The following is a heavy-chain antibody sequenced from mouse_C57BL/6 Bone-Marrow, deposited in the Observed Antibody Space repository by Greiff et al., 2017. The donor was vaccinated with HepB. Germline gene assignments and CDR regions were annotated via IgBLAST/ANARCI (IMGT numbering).Heavy chain of an antibody. Sequence: EVKLVESGGGLVQPGGSMKLSCVASGFTFSNYWMNWVRQSPEKGLEWVAQIRLKSDNYATHYAESVKGRFTISRDDSKSSVYLQMNNLRAEDTGIYYCTGIYYYGRFAYWGQGTLVTVSA. D-gene: IGHD1-1*01. CDR2: IRLKSDNYAT. CDR1: GFTFSNYW. V-gene: IGHV6-3*01. CDR3: TGIYYYGRFAY. J-gene: IGHJ3*01.